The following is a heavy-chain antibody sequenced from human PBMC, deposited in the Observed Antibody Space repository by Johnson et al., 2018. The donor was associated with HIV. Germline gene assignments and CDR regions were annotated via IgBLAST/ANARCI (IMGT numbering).Heavy chain of an antibody. CDR3: ARDETYRRYALTAFDI. V-gene: IGHV3-74*01. Sequence: VQLVESGGGLVQPGGSLRLSCAASGFTFSTYWMHWVRQVPGKGLMWVSRINNDGSSTHYADSVKGRFTISRDNAKNSLFLQMKSLRVEDTAVYYCARDETYRRYALTAFDIWGQGTVVAVSS. CDR2: INNDGSST. CDR1: GFTFSTYW. D-gene: IGHD1-14*01. J-gene: IGHJ3*02.